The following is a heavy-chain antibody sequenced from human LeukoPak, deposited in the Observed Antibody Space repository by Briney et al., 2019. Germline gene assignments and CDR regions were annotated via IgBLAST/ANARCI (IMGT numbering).Heavy chain of an antibody. J-gene: IGHJ3*01. CDR3: ARGGEGYNDDAFEV. D-gene: IGHD5-24*01. CDR1: GDSIRSHY. CDR2: IYNSATT. Sequence: PSETLSLTCTVSGDSIRSHYCAWIRQSPGKGLEWIGHIYNSATTDYNPSFKSRVTISLDTSKKQFSLKMTSVTALDLAVYYCARGGEGYNDDAFEVWGLGTAVTVSS. V-gene: IGHV4-59*11.